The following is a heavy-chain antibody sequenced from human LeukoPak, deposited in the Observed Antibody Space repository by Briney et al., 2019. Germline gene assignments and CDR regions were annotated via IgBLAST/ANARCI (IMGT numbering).Heavy chain of an antibody. J-gene: IGHJ6*03. CDR3: ARIEEATVRLFYYYYYMDV. CDR1: GGSISSSSYY. CDR2: IYYSGST. Sequence: SETLSLTCTVSGGSISSSSYYWGWIRQPPGKGLEWIGSIYYSGSTYYNPSLKSRVTISVDTSKNQFSLKLSSVTAADTAVYYCARIEEATVRLFYYYYYMDVWGKGTTVTVSS. V-gene: IGHV4-39*07. D-gene: IGHD4-11*01.